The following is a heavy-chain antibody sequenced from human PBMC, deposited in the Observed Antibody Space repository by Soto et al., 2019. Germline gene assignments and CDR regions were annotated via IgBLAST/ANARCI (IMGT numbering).Heavy chain of an antibody. Sequence: QVQLVQSGAEVKKPGASVKVSCKASGYTFSTYGFSWVRQAPGQGLEWMGWIGADNGDTNYAQNFQGRVTMTTDTSPPTSYMELRSLTSDDTAVYFCARHWQGADGFDPWGQGTLVTLSS. V-gene: IGHV1-18*01. J-gene: IGHJ5*02. CDR1: GYTFSTYG. CDR3: ARHWQGADGFDP. D-gene: IGHD3-9*01. CDR2: IGADNGDT.